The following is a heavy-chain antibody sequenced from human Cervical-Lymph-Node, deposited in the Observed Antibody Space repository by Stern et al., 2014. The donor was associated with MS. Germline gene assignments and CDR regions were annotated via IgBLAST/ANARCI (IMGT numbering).Heavy chain of an antibody. Sequence: EVPLVESGGGLVQPGGSQRLSCVASGSTFSTSWMSWVRQAPGKGLEWVANINRDGSVTFYLDSVKGRFTISRDNAKSSLYLEMNSVRAEDTAVYYCTRFLQSGWSDLFDSWGRGTLVTVSS. CDR3: TRFLQSGWSDLFDS. V-gene: IGHV3-7*01. CDR1: GSTFSTSW. D-gene: IGHD6-19*01. J-gene: IGHJ5*01. CDR2: INRDGSVT.